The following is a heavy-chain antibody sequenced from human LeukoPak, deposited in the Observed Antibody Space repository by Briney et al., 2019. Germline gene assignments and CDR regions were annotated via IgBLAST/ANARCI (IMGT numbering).Heavy chain of an antibody. Sequence: SVKVSCKASGYTFTGYYMHWVRQAPGQGLEWMGGIIPIFGTANYAQKFQGRVTITADESTSTAYMELSSLRSEDTAVYYCARGSIAVAANYGMDVWGQGTTVTVSS. D-gene: IGHD6-19*01. CDR2: IIPIFGTA. CDR3: ARGSIAVAANYGMDV. V-gene: IGHV1-69*13. J-gene: IGHJ6*02. CDR1: GYTFTGYY.